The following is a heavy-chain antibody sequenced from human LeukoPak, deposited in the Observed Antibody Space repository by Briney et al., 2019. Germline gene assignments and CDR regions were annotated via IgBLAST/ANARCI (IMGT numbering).Heavy chain of an antibody. CDR2: IYYSGST. D-gene: IGHD3-3*01. V-gene: IGHV4-39*01. CDR3: ARHPDYDFWSGYWGWFDP. CDR1: GGSISSSSYY. J-gene: IGHJ5*02. Sequence: SSETLSLTCTVSGGSISSSSYYWGWIRQPPGKGLEWIGSIYYSGSTYYNPSLKSRVTISVDTSKNQFSLKLSSVTAADTAVYYCARHPDYDFWSGYWGWFDPWGQGTLVTVSS.